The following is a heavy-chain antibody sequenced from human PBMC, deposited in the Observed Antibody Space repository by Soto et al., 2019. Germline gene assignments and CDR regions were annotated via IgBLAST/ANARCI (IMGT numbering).Heavy chain of an antibody. CDR1: GYTFTSYD. CDR3: AGERSQSGMAL. V-gene: IGHV1-8*01. J-gene: IGHJ6*02. CDR2: MNPNSGNT. Sequence: QVQLVQSGAEVKKPGASVKVSCKASGYTFTSYDIDWVRQATGQGLEWMGWMNPNSGNTGYAQKFQGRVTMTRNTSISTAHMELTSLRSEDTAVYYCAGERSQSGMALWGQGTTVTVSS.